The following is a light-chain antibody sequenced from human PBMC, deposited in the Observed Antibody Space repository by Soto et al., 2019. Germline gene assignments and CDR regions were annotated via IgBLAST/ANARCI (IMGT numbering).Light chain of an antibody. CDR2: GVT. J-gene: IGLJ1*01. CDR3: SSFTTNYFYV. V-gene: IGLV2-14*01. CDR1: SGDIGAYNY. Sequence: QSALTQPASVSGSPGQSITVSCIGTSGDIGAYNYVSWYQQHPGKAPKLIIHGVTHRPSGVSTRFSASKSAYTASLTISGLQAEDEADYYCSSFTTNYFYVFGPGTKVTVL.